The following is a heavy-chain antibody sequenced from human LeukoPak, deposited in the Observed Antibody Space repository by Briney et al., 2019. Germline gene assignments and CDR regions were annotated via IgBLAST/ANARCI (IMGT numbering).Heavy chain of an antibody. J-gene: IGHJ2*01. CDR3: ARDPRKGSGSYYRYFDL. CDR1: GGSISSYY. CDR2: IYTSGST. V-gene: IGHV4-4*07. Sequence: PSETLSLTCTVSGGSISSYYWSWIRRPAGKGLEWIGRIYTSGSTNYNPSLKSRVTMSVDTSKNQFSLKLSSVTAADTAVYYCARDPRKGSGSYYRYFDLWGRGTLVTVSS. D-gene: IGHD1-26*01.